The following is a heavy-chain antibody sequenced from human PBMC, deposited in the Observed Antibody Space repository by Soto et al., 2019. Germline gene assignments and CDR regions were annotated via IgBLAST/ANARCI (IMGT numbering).Heavy chain of an antibody. CDR3: AGYDILTGYHDY. J-gene: IGHJ4*02. D-gene: IGHD3-9*01. CDR2: IYYSGST. Sequence: TLSLTCTVSGGSISSGGYYWSWIRQHPGKGLEWIGYIYYSGSTYYNPSLKSRVTISVGTSKNQFSLKLSSVTAADTAVYYCAGYDILTGYHDYWGQGTLVTVS. V-gene: IGHV4-31*03. CDR1: GGSISSGGYY.